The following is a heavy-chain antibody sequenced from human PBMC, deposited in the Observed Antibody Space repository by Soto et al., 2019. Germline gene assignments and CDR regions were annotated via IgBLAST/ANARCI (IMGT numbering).Heavy chain of an antibody. D-gene: IGHD2-15*01. CDR2: INHSGST. CDR1: GGSFSGYY. V-gene: IGHV4-34*01. J-gene: IGHJ4*02. Sequence: SETLSLTCAVYGGSFSGYYWSWIRQPPGKGLEWIGEINHSGSTNYNPSLKSRVTISVDTSKNQFSLKLSSVTAADTAVYYCARVGVVAATLDYWGQGTLVTVSS. CDR3: ARVGVVAATLDY.